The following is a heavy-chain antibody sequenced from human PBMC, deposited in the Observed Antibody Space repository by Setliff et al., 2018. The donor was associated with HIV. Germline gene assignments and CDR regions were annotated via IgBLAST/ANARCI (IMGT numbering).Heavy chain of an antibody. Sequence: SETLSLTCTVSGGSISSHYWSWIRQPPGKGLEWIGYIYASGSTNYNPSLQSRVTISIDTSKTQFSLKLTSVTTADTAVYYCARVSRLHPFDPWGQGTLVTVSS. J-gene: IGHJ5*02. V-gene: IGHV4-59*11. CDR2: IYASGST. CDR3: ARVSRLHPFDP. CDR1: GGSISSHY. D-gene: IGHD2-15*01.